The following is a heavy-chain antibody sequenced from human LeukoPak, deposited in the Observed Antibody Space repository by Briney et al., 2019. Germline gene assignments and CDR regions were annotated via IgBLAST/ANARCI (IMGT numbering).Heavy chain of an antibody. Sequence: ASVKVSCKASGYTFTSYDISWVRQAPGQGLEWMGWISAYNGNTNYAQKLQGRVTMTTDTSTSTAYMELRSLRSDDTAVYYCARKYYYGSGSYPHYYYMDVWGKGTTVTVSS. CDR3: ARKYYYGSGSYPHYYYMDV. J-gene: IGHJ6*03. V-gene: IGHV1-18*01. CDR1: GYTFTSYD. D-gene: IGHD3-10*01. CDR2: ISAYNGNT.